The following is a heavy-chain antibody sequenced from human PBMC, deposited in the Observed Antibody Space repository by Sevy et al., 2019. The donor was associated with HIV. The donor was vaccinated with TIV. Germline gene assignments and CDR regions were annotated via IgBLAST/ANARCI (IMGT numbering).Heavy chain of an antibody. D-gene: IGHD6-6*01. V-gene: IGHV3-21*01. Sequence: GGSLRLSCAASEFTFSSYSMNWVRQAPGKGLEWVSSISSSSSYIYYADSVKGRFTISRDNAKNSLYLQMNSLRAEDTAVYYCARGGGFIAARTPLGYYYYYMDVWGKGTTVTVSS. CDR3: ARGGGFIAARTPLGYYYYYMDV. CDR1: EFTFSSYS. J-gene: IGHJ6*03. CDR2: ISSSSSYI.